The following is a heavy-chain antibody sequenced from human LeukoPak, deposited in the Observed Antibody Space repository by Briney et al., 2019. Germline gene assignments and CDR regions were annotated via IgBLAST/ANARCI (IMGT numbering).Heavy chain of an antibody. CDR2: IYYSGST. D-gene: IGHD3-9*01. V-gene: IGHV4-39*07. CDR1: GGSISSSTYY. J-gene: IGHJ4*02. Sequence: KASETLSLTCTVSGGSISSSTYYWGWIRQPPGKGLEWIGSIYYSGSTYYNPSLKSRVTISVDTSKNQFSLKLSSVTAADTAVYYCARGRYFDWLPFDYWGQGTLVTVSS. CDR3: ARGRYFDWLPFDY.